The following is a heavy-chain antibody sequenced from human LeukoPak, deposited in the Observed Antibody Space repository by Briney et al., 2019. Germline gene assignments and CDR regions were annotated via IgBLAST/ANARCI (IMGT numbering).Heavy chain of an antibody. CDR1: GGSISSYY. CDR2: IYYSGST. J-gene: IGHJ4*02. Sequence: SETLSLTCTVSGGSISSYYWSWIRQPPGKGLEWIGYIYYSGSTNYNPSLKSRVTISVDTSKNQFSLKLSSVTAADTAVYYCARERDCSSTSCPFDYWGQGTLVTVSS. D-gene: IGHD2-2*01. CDR3: ARERDCSSTSCPFDY. V-gene: IGHV4-59*01.